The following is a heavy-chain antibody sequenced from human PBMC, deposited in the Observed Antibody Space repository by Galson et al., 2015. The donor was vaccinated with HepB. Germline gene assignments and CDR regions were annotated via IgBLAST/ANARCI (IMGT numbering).Heavy chain of an antibody. J-gene: IGHJ4*02. D-gene: IGHD6-19*01. V-gene: IGHV5-10-1*01. CDR1: GSYFTSYW. CDR3: AAHEQWREPHY. Sequence: QSGAEVKKPGESLRISCEASGSYFTSYWISWVRQMPGKGLEWMGRIDPSDSYTNYSPSFQGHVYISADKSSSTAYLQWSSLKASDTAMYFCAAHEQWREPHYWGPGTLVTVSS. CDR2: IDPSDSYT.